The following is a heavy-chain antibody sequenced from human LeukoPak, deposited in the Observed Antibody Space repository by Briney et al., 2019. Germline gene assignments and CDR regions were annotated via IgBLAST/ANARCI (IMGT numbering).Heavy chain of an antibody. J-gene: IGHJ6*03. CDR3: ARVRYCSGGTCYGDYYYMDV. Sequence: PETLSLTCTVSGGSISSYYWSWVRQPAGKGLEWIGRIYTSGSTNYNPSLKSRVTMSVDTSKNQFSLKLTSATAADTAVYYCARVRYCSGGTCYGDYYYMDVWGKGTTVTISS. D-gene: IGHD2-15*01. CDR1: GGSISSYY. CDR2: IYTSGST. V-gene: IGHV4-4*07.